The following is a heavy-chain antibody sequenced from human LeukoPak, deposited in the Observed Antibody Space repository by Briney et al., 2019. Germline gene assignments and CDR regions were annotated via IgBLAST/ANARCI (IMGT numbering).Heavy chain of an antibody. CDR2: LSYDGTNK. CDR1: GFTLSTYT. J-gene: IGHJ4*02. D-gene: IGHD2-2*01. CDR3: VRSQGQLYCSTSSCYYFDY. V-gene: IGHV3-30-3*01. Sequence: GGSLRLSCAASGFTLSTYTMHWVRQAPGKGLEWVAVLSYDGTNKYNADSVKGRFTVSRDSSKNTLYLQMNSLRAEDTAVYYCVRSQGQLYCSTSSCYYFDYWGQGTLVTVSS.